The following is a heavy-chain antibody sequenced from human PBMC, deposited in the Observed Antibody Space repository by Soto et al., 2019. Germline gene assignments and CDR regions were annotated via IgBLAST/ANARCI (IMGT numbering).Heavy chain of an antibody. Sequence: ASVKVSCKASGYTFTGYYMHWVRQAPGQGLEWMGWISPNSGGTNYAQKFQGWVTMTRDTSISTAYMELSRLRSDDTAVYYCARDLRYSYGSHYYYGMDVWGQGTTVTVSS. CDR3: ARDLRYSYGSHYYYGMDV. J-gene: IGHJ6*02. CDR2: ISPNSGGT. D-gene: IGHD5-18*01. V-gene: IGHV1-2*04. CDR1: GYTFTGYY.